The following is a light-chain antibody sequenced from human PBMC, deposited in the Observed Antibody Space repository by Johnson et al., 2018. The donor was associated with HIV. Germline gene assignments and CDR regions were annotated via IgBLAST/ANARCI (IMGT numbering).Light chain of an antibody. CDR3: GTWDSSLSAGV. Sequence: QSVLTQPPSVSAAPGQKVTISCSGSSSNIGNNYVSWYQQLPGTAPKLLIYDNNQRPSGIPDRFSVSKSGTSATLGITGLQTGDEADYYCGTWDSSLSAGVFGTGTKVTVL. V-gene: IGLV1-51*01. CDR1: SSNIGNNY. CDR2: DNN. J-gene: IGLJ1*01.